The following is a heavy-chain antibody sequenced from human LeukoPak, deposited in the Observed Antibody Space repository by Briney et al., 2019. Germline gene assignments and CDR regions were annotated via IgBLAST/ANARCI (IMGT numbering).Heavy chain of an antibody. Sequence: GGSLRLSCAASGFTFSSFAMNWVRQAPGKGLEWVSTISGSGGSTYYADSVKGRFTISRDNSKNTLYLQMNSLRAEDTAIYFCAKEGIAATGTYWGQGTMVTVSS. CDR3: AKEGIAATGTY. CDR2: ISGSGGST. J-gene: IGHJ4*02. CDR1: GFTFSSFA. D-gene: IGHD6-13*01. V-gene: IGHV3-23*01.